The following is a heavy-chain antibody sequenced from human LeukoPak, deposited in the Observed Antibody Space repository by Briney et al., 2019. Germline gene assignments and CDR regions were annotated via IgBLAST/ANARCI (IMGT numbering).Heavy chain of an antibody. CDR3: ASPYCTNGVCYGYFDY. V-gene: IGHV4-34*01. D-gene: IGHD2-8*01. J-gene: IGHJ4*02. CDR2: INHSGST. Sequence: SETLSLTCAVCGESFSVYYWSWFRQPPGKGLEWIGEINHSGSTNYNPSLKSRVTISIETSKNQFSLKLSSVTAAYTAVYYWASPYCTNGVCYGYFDYWGQGTLFTVSS. CDR1: GESFSVYY.